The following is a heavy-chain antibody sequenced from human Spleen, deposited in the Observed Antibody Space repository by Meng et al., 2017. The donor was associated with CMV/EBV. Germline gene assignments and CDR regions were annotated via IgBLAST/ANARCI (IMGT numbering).Heavy chain of an antibody. CDR2: IIPILGIA. V-gene: IGHV1-69*10. Sequence: SVKVSCKASGGTFSSYAISWVRQAPGQGLEWMGGIIPILGIANYAQKLEGRVTITADTSTSIAYMGLNSPRSEDTAMYYCARDLDPQAARNGYSGVYDIWGQGTMVTVSS. J-gene: IGHJ3*02. CDR3: ARDLDPQAARNGYSGVYDI. D-gene: IGHD3-3*01. CDR1: GGTFSSYA.